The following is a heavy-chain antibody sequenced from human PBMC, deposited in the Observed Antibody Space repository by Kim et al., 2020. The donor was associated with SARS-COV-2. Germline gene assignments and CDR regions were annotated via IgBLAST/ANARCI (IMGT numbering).Heavy chain of an antibody. CDR2: IYSGGGT. Sequence: GGSLRLSCAASGFTVNRKAMTWVRQAPGKGLEWVSVIYSGGGTCYADSVKGRFTISRDNSENTVCLQMNSLRAEDTAVYYCALRRTMVRGVITLGAYGMDVWGQGTTVTVSS. V-gene: IGHV3-53*01. D-gene: IGHD3-10*01. CDR1: GFTVNRKA. CDR3: ALRRTMVRGVITLGAYGMDV. J-gene: IGHJ6*02.